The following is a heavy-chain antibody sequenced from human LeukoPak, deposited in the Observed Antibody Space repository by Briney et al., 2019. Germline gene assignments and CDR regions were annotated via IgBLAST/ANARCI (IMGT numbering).Heavy chain of an antibody. CDR2: ITSGTTYI. CDR1: GFTFSDYN. Sequence: GGSLRLSCAASGFTFSDYNMNWVRQSPEKGLEWVSSITSGTTYIYYADSVKGRFTISRDNSKNTLYLQMNSLRAEDTAVYYCARDMVPARGVPFDYWGQGTLVTVSS. D-gene: IGHD3-10*01. CDR3: ARDMVPARGVPFDY. V-gene: IGHV3-21*01. J-gene: IGHJ4*02.